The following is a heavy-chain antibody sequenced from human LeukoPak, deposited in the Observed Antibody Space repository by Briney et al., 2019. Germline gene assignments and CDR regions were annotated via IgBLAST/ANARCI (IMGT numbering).Heavy chain of an antibody. J-gene: IGHJ6*03. Sequence: GESLKISCKGSGYSFISYWIGWVRQVPGKGLEWMGIIYPGDSDTRYSPSFQGQVTISADKSISTAYLQWSSLKASDTAMYYCARLPYYDFWSGYYREYYYYYYYMDVWGKGTTVTVSS. CDR3: ARLPYYDFWSGYYREYYYYYYYMDV. V-gene: IGHV5-51*01. D-gene: IGHD3-3*01. CDR2: IYPGDSDT. CDR1: GYSFISYW.